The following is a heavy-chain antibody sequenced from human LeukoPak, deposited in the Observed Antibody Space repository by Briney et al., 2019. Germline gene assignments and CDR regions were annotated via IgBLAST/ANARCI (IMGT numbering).Heavy chain of an antibody. V-gene: IGHV3-23*01. CDR1: GFTFSCYA. CDR3: AKDNRPNDYGDSYYYYGMDV. CDR2: SRGSGGSR. D-gene: IGHD4-17*01. J-gene: IGHJ6*02. Sequence: GGSLRLSCAASGFTFSCYAMSWVRQAPGRGLGWVSASRGSGGSRYYADSVRGRFPIPRDNSKNTQYLQMNTLRAEETAVYYCAKDNRPNDYGDSYYYYGMDVWGQGTTVTVSS.